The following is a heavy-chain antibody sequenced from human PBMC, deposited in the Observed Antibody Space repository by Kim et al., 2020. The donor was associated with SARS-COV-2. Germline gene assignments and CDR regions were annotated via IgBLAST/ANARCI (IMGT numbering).Heavy chain of an antibody. Sequence: SETLSLTCTVSGGSISSGDYYWSWIRQPPGKGLEWIGYIYYSGSNYYNPSLKSRVTISVDTSKNQFSLKLSSVTAADTAVYYCAREGFGYYDILTGYYNVDGMDVWGQGTTVTVSS. CDR2: IYYSGSN. J-gene: IGHJ6*02. CDR3: AREGFGYYDILTGYYNVDGMDV. CDR1: GGSISSGDYY. D-gene: IGHD3-9*01. V-gene: IGHV4-30-4*01.